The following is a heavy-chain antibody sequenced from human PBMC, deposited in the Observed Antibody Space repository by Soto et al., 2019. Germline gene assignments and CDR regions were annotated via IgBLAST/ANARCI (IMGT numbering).Heavy chain of an antibody. CDR1: GFTFSSNW. D-gene: IGHD6-19*01. J-gene: IGHJ3*02. CDR2: INGDGSGT. Sequence: GGSLRLSCAASGFTFSSNWMHWVRQAPGKGLVWVSRINGDGSGTSYADSVKGRFTISRDNAKNTLYLQMNSLIVEDTAVYYCARDSGVTGGAFDIWGQGTMVTVSS. V-gene: IGHV3-74*01. CDR3: ARDSGVTGGAFDI.